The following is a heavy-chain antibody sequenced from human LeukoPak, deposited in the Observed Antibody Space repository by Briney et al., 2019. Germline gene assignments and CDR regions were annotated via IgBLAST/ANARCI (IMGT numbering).Heavy chain of an antibody. Sequence: ASVKVSCKASGYIFAAYYIHWVRQAPGQGLEWVGRIHPSSGGTEYAQSFQGRVTVTRDTSITTAYMELNRLTSDDTAVYYCARNYGDLDYWGQGTLVTVSS. CDR1: GYIFAAYY. V-gene: IGHV1-2*06. CDR3: ARNYGDLDY. J-gene: IGHJ4*02. CDR2: IHPSSGGT. D-gene: IGHD4-17*01.